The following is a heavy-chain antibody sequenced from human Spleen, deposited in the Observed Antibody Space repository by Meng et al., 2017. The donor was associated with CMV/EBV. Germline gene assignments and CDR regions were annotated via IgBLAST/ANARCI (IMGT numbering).Heavy chain of an antibody. Sequence: GESLKISCAASGFSFRTYWMTWVRQAPGKGLEWVANIKQDGSEKTYVDSVKGRFTISRDNAKSSLYLQMKSLRAEDMAVYYCARLGISSHWYRGYFFDYWGQGSLVTV. CDR2: IKQDGSEK. CDR3: ARLGISSHWYRGYFFDY. D-gene: IGHD3-9*01. J-gene: IGHJ4*02. CDR1: GFSFRTYW. V-gene: IGHV3-7*01.